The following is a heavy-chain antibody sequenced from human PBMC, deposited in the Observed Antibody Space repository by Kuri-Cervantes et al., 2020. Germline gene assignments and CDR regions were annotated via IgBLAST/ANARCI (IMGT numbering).Heavy chain of an antibody. Sequence: GGSLRLSCAASGFTFSSYGMHWVRQAPGKGLEGVAVIWYDGSNKYYEDSVKGRFTIFRDNAKNSLYLQMNSLRAEDTAVYYCARDYKGYSYGFTLWGQGTLVTVSS. J-gene: IGHJ4*02. V-gene: IGHV3-33*01. CDR3: ARDYKGYSYGFTL. CDR2: IWYDGSNK. CDR1: GFTFSSYG. D-gene: IGHD5-18*01.